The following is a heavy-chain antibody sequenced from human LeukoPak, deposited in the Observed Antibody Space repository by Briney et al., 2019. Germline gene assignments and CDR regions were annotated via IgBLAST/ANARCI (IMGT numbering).Heavy chain of an antibody. J-gene: IGHJ4*02. CDR3: ARGLEYFDY. V-gene: IGHV4-59*08. D-gene: IGHD1-1*01. CDR1: GGSISRYY. Sequence: SETLSLTCTVSGGSISRYYWSWIRQPPGKGLEWIGYIYYSGSTNYNPSLKSRVTISVDTSKNQFSLKLSSVTAADTAVYYCARGLEYFDYWGQGTLVTVSS. CDR2: IYYSGST.